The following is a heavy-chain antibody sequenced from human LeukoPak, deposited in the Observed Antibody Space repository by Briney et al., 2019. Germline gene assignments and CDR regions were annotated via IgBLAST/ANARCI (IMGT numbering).Heavy chain of an antibody. CDR1: GFTFSSYS. CDR3: ARAGRYMDDAFDI. CDR2: ISSSSSTI. J-gene: IGHJ3*02. V-gene: IGHV3-48*04. D-gene: IGHD6-19*01. Sequence: GGSLRLSCAASGFTFSSYSMNWVRQAPGKGLEWVSYISSSSSTIYYADSVKGRFTISRDNAKNSLYLQMNSLRAEDTAVYYCARAGRYMDDAFDIWGQGTMVTVSS.